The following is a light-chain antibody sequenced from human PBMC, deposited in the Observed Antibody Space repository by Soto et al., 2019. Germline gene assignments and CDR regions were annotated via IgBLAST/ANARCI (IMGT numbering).Light chain of an antibody. CDR1: NIGNKR. CDR3: QVWDIMTDNYV. J-gene: IGLJ1*01. CDR2: YDS. Sequence: SYELTQPPSVSVAPEKTATITCGGNNIGNKRVHWYRQKPGQAPVLLISYDSDQPSGIPERFSGSNSENTATLTISRVEAGDEADYYCQVWDIMTDNYVFGSGTKVTVL. V-gene: IGLV3-21*04.